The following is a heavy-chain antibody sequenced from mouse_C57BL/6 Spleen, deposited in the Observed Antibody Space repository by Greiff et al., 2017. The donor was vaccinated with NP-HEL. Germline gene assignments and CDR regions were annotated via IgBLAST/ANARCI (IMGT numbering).Heavy chain of an antibody. Sequence: EVQLQQSGGGLVKPGGSLKLSCAASGFTFSSYTMSWVRQTPEKRLEWVATISGGGGNTYYPDSVKGRFTISRANAKNTLYLQMSSLRSEDTALYYCARDRTTVVPYYYAMDYWGQGTSVTVSS. V-gene: IGHV5-9*01. CDR2: ISGGGGNT. CDR3: ARDRTTVVPYYYAMDY. D-gene: IGHD1-1*01. J-gene: IGHJ4*01. CDR1: GFTFSSYT.